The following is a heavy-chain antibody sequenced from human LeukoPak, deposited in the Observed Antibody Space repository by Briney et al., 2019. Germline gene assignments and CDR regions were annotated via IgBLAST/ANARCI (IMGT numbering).Heavy chain of an antibody. D-gene: IGHD2-8*02. CDR2: INTDGSST. Sequence: GGSLRLSCEASGFTLSSYWMHWVRQGPGKGLVWVSQINTDGSSTNYADSVKGRFTISRDKAKNTLYLQMNRLRAEDTAVYYCARGLLGIDYWGQGTLVTVSS. J-gene: IGHJ4*02. CDR3: ARGLLGIDY. CDR1: GFTLSSYW. V-gene: IGHV3-74*01.